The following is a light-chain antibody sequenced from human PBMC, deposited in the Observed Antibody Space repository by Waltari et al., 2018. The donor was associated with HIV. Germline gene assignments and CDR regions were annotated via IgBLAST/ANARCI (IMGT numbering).Light chain of an antibody. CDR3: QQYNNWWT. CDR2: DAS. Sequence: EIVMTQSPATLSVSPGERATLSCRASQSVRSNLAWYQQKPGQAPRLLIYDASTRATGIPARFSGSWSGTEFSFTISSLQSEDFAVYYCQQYNNWWTFGQGTKVEIK. J-gene: IGKJ1*01. V-gene: IGKV3-15*01. CDR1: QSVRSN.